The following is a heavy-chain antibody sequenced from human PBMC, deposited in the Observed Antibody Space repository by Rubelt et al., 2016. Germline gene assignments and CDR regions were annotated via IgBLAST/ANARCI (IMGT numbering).Heavy chain of an antibody. D-gene: IGHD3-3*01. CDR2: IYYSGST. V-gene: IGHV4-61*08. Sequence: QVQLQESGPGLVKPSQTLSLTCTVSGGSISSGGYCWSWIRQPPGKGLEWIGYIYYSGSTNYNPSLKSRVTISVETSKNQFSLKLSSVTAADTAVYYCARVITIFGVGYWYFDLWGRGTLVTVSS. J-gene: IGHJ2*01. CDR3: ARVITIFGVGYWYFDL. CDR1: GGSISSGGYC.